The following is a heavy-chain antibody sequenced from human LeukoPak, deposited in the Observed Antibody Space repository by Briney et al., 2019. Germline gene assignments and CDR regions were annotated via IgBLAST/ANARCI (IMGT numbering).Heavy chain of an antibody. CDR3: AKKEGGFDH. J-gene: IGHJ4*02. D-gene: IGHD1-26*01. CDR2: ISSSSSTI. CDR1: GFTFNDYS. Sequence: GGSLRLSCAASGFTFNDYSMNWVRQAPGKGLEWVSYISSSSSTIYYADSVKGRFTISRDNSKNALYLQVNSLRADDTAVYYCAKKEGGFDHWGQGALVTVSS. V-gene: IGHV3-48*01.